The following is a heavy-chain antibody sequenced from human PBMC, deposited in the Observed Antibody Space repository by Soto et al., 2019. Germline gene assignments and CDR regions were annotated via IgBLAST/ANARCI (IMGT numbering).Heavy chain of an antibody. CDR1: GFSLSTSGVG. CDR3: ARELGYCSGGSCYAAPFDY. J-gene: IGHJ4*02. V-gene: IGHV2-5*02. CDR2: IYWDDDK. Sequence: QITLKESGPTLVKPTQTLTLTCTFSGFSLSTSGVGVGWIRQPPGKALEWLALIYWDDDKRYSPSLKSRLTITKDTSKNQVVLTMTNMDPVDTATYYCARELGYCSGGSCYAAPFDYWGRGTLVTVSS. D-gene: IGHD2-15*01.